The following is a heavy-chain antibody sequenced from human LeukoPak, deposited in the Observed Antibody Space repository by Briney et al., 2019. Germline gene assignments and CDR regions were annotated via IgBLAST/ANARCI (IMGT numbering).Heavy chain of an antibody. CDR3: ARGYSGYDSLGFDY. CDR1: GGSISSYY. CDR2: IYYSGST. Sequence: SETLSLTCTVPGGSISSYYWSWIRQPPGKGLEWIGYIYYSGSTNYNPSPKSRVTISVDTSKNQFSLKLSSVTAADTAVYYCARGYSGYDSLGFDYWGQGTLVTVSS. D-gene: IGHD5-12*01. V-gene: IGHV4-59*08. J-gene: IGHJ4*02.